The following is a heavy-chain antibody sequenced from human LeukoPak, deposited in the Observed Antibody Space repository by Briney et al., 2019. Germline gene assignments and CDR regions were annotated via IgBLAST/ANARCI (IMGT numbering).Heavy chain of an antibody. CDR1: GFTFSSYG. CDR3: TRDYSGSSGRAFDI. CDR2: IRYDGSNK. D-gene: IGHD6-6*01. V-gene: IGHV3-33*01. Sequence: GGSLRLSCAASGFTFSSYGMHWVRQAPGKGLEWVAVIRYDGSNKYYADSVKGRFTISRDNAKNSLYLQMNSLRAEDTAVYYCTRDYSGSSGRAFDIWGQGTMVTVSS. J-gene: IGHJ3*02.